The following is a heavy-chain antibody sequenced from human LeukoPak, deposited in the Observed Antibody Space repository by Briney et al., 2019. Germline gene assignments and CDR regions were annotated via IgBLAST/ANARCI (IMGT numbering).Heavy chain of an antibody. V-gene: IGHV4-38-2*02. D-gene: IGHD3-3*01. CDR2: IDHSGNT. J-gene: IGHJ4*02. CDR3: ARVQAIFGGDNFDY. Sequence: SETLSLTCSVSRYSISNGYYWGWIRQPPGQGLEWIGNIDHSGNTYYNPSLKSRVTISVDTSKNQFSLKLSSVTAADTAVYYCARVQAIFGGDNFDYWGQGTLVTVSS. CDR1: RYSISNGYY.